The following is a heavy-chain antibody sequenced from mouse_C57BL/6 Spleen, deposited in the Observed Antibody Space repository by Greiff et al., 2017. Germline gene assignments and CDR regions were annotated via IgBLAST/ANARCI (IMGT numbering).Heavy chain of an antibody. CDR3: ARRDYGNYYAMDY. J-gene: IGHJ4*01. D-gene: IGHD2-1*01. Sequence: VHLVESGAELVKPGASVKISCKASGYTFTDYYINWVKQRPGQGLEWIGEIDPSDSYTNYNQKFKGKSTLTVDKSSSTAYMQLSSLTSEDSAVYYCARRDYGNYYAMDYWGQGTSVTVSS. V-gene: IGHV1S126*01. CDR1: GYTFTDYY. CDR2: IDPSDSYT.